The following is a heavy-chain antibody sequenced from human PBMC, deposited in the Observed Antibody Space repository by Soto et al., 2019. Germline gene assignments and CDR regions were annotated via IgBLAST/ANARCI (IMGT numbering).Heavy chain of an antibody. CDR3: ARDLLGTTSLNYYYYYGMDV. J-gene: IGHJ6*02. Sequence: GGSLRLSCAASGFTFSSYEMNWVRQAPGKGLEWVSYISSSCSTIYYADSVKGRFTIYRDNAKNSLYLQMNSLRAEDTAVYYCARDLLGTTSLNYYYYYGMDVWGQGTTVTVSS. V-gene: IGHV3-48*03. D-gene: IGHD1-26*01. CDR1: GFTFSSYE. CDR2: ISSSCSTI.